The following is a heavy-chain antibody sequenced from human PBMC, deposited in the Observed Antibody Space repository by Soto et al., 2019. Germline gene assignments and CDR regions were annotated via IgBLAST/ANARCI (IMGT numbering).Heavy chain of an antibody. V-gene: IGHV3-15*07. J-gene: IGHJ5*02. CDR2: IKSKTDGGTT. D-gene: IGHD3-10*01. CDR3: TTGYYGSGSYSS. Sequence: EVQLVESGGGLVKPGGSLRLSCAASGFTFSNAWMNWVRQAPGKGLEWVGRIKSKTDGGTTNYAAPVKARITISRDDSKNTLYLQMNSLKTEDAVVYYCTTGYYGSGSYSSWGQGTLVTVSS. CDR1: GFTFSNAW.